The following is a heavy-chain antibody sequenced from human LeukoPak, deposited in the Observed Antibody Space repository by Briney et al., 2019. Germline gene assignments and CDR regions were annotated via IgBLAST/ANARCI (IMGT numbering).Heavy chain of an antibody. CDR3: ARDQGGGGGYLDY. D-gene: IGHD3-22*01. CDR2: ISSSSSTI. J-gene: IGHJ4*02. Sequence: LPGGSLRLSCAASGFTFSSYSMNWVRQAPGKGLEWVSYISSSSSTIYYADSVKGRFTISRDNAKNSLYLQMNSLRAEDTAVYYCARDQGGGGGYLDYWGQGTLVTVSS. CDR1: GFTFSSYS. V-gene: IGHV3-48*04.